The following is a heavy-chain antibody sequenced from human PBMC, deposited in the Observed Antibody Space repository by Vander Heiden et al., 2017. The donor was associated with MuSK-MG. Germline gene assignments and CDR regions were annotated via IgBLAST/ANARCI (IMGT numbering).Heavy chain of an antibody. CDR2: IIPSVGSA. D-gene: IGHD5-12*01. Sequence: PLVLSGAEVKKPRPAVKVSCQASAGTSTSYAFSWGRQAPGQGLEWMGRIIPSVGSASYAQKFQSRVTITADKATITAYRELSSLRSEDTAVYYCAREGTEYGYTSLVSFDYWGQGTLVTVSS. CDR3: AREGTEYGYTSLVSFDY. V-gene: IGHV1-69*06. J-gene: IGHJ4*02. CDR1: AGTSTSYA.